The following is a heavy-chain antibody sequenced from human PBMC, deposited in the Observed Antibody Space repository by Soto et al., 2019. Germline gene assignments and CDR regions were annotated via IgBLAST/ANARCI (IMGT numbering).Heavy chain of an antibody. J-gene: IGHJ6*02. CDR2: IWYDGSNK. CDR1: GFTFSSYG. Sequence: QVQLVESGGGVVQPGRSLRLSCAASGFTFSSYGMHWVRQAPGKGLEWVAVIWYDGSNKYYADSVKGRFTISRDNSKNTLYLQMISLRAEDTAVYYCARIPYYDFWSGYRTYYYYYGMDVWGQGTTVTVSS. V-gene: IGHV3-33*01. CDR3: ARIPYYDFWSGYRTYYYYYGMDV. D-gene: IGHD3-3*01.